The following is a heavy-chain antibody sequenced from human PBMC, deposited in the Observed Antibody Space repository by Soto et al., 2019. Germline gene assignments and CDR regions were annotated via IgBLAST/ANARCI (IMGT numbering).Heavy chain of an antibody. CDR2: IIPIFGTA. J-gene: IGHJ6*02. V-gene: IGHV1-69*13. D-gene: IGHD3-22*01. CDR1: GGTFSSYA. CDR3: ARDETYYYDSSGYSGLTPV. Sequence: GASVKVSCKASGGTFSSYAISWVRQAPGQGLEWMGGIIPIFGTANYAQKFQGRVTITADESTSTAYMELSSLRSEDTAVYYCARDETYYYDSSGYSGLTPVWGQGTTVTVSS.